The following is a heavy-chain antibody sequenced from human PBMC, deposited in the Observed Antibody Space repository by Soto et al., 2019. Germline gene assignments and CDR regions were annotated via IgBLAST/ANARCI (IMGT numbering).Heavy chain of an antibody. Sequence: VGSLRLSCAASGFTFSSYSMNWVRQAPGKGLEWVSSIRSSSSYIYYADSVKGRFTISRDNAKNSLYLQMNSLRAEDTAVYYCAREGTTLRGYTFGYVAFDNWGQGTLVTVSS. CDR3: AREGTTLRGYTFGYVAFDN. D-gene: IGHD5-18*01. V-gene: IGHV3-21*01. CDR1: GFTFSSYS. CDR2: IRSSSSYI. J-gene: IGHJ4*02.